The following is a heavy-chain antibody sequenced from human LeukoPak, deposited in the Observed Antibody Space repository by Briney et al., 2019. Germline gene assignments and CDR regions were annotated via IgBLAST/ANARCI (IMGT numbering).Heavy chain of an antibody. D-gene: IGHD5-12*01. CDR2: IYTSGST. CDR1: GGSISSATYY. CDR3: ARASGYVY. J-gene: IGHJ4*02. Sequence: SQTLSLTCTVSGGSISSATYYWSWIRQPAGKGLEWIGRIYTSGSTNYNPSLKSRVTISVDTSKNQFSLKLSSVTAADTAVYYCARASGYVYWGQGTLVTVSS. V-gene: IGHV4-61*02.